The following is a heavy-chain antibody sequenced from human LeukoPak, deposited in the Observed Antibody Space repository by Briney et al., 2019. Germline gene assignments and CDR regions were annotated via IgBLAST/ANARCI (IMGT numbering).Heavy chain of an antibody. CDR1: GGSISSSSYY. Sequence: PSETLSLTCTVSGGSISSSSYYWGWIRQPPGKGLEWIGSIYYSGSTYYNPSLKSRVTISVDTSKNQFSLKLSSVTAADTAVYYCARDLVVSYAFDIWGQGTMVTVSS. J-gene: IGHJ3*02. CDR2: IYYSGST. V-gene: IGHV4-39*07. D-gene: IGHD2-21*01. CDR3: ARDLVVSYAFDI.